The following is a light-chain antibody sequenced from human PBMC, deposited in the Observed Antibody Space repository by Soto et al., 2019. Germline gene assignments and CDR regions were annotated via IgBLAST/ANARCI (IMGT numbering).Light chain of an antibody. CDR3: QHYSNWPPT. CDR1: ESVHRN. CDR2: YAS. V-gene: IGKV3-15*01. J-gene: IGKJ3*01. Sequence: EMVMTQSPATLSVSPGERVTLSCRASESVHRNLAWYQQKPGQGPSLLIYYASTRATGVPARFTGSGSWTEFTLTISSLQSEDFGVYHCQHYSNWPPTFGPGTKVEIK.